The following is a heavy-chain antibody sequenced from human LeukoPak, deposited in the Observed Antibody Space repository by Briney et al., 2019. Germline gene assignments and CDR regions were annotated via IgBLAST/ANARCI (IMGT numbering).Heavy chain of an antibody. D-gene: IGHD1-26*01. CDR2: IKSDGSTT. CDR3: AKRGAEVGTTVAPGDY. CDR1: GFTLSSYW. J-gene: IGHJ4*02. V-gene: IGHV3-74*01. Sequence: PGGSLRLSCAASGFTLSSYWMHWVRQAPGKGLVWVSRIKSDGSTTNYADSVKGRFTISRDNSKNTLYLQMNSLRAEDTAVYYCAKRGAEVGTTVAPGDYWGQGTLLTVSS.